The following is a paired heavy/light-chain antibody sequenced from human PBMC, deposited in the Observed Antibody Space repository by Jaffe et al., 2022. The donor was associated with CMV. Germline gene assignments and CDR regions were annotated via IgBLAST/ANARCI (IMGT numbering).Heavy chain of an antibody. V-gene: IGHV5-51*01. D-gene: IGHD3-10*01. Sequence: EVQLVQSGAEVKKPGESLKISCKGSGYSFTSYWIGWVRQMPGKGLEWMGIIYPGDSDTRYSPSFQGQVTISADKSISTAYLQWSSLKASDTAMYYCARHFISDGSELDYYYYGMDVWGQGTTVTVSS. CDR2: IYPGDSDT. J-gene: IGHJ6*02. CDR3: ARHFISDGSELDYYYYGMDV. CDR1: GYSFTSYW.
Light chain of an antibody. CDR2: GAS. J-gene: IGKJ3*01. Sequence: EIVMTQSPATLSVSPGERATLSCRASQSVSSNLAWYQQKPGQAPRLLIYGASTRATGIPARFSGSGSGTEFTLTISSLQSEDFAVYYCQQYNNWPPALFTFGPGTKVDIK. V-gene: IGKV3-15*01. CDR1: QSVSSN. CDR3: QQYNNWPPALFT.